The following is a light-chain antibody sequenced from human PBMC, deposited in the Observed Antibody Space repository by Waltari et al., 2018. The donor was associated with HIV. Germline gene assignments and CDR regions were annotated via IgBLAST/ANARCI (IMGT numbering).Light chain of an antibody. J-gene: IGKJ4*01. CDR2: GAY. CDR1: QDISNY. CDR3: QQYGSYPFT. V-gene: IGKV1-16*01. Sequence: DIQMTQSPSSLSASVGDRINITCRARQDISNYLAWFQQQPGRAPKSLIYGAYKLQSGVPSRFTGSGSGTDFTLTITSLHPEDSATYYCQQYGSYPFTFGGGTKVEIK.